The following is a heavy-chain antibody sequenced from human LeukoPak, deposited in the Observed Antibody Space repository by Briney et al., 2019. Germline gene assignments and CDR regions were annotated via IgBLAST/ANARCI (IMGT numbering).Heavy chain of an antibody. CDR3: ARDLYYYDSSGYYGEDYFDY. Sequence: SETLSLTCTVSGGSISSGSYYWSWIRQPAGKGLEWIGRIYTSGSTNYNPSLKSRVTISVDTSKNQFSLKLSSVTAADTAVYYCARDLYYYDSSGYYGEDYFDYWGQGTLLTVSS. D-gene: IGHD3-22*01. CDR1: GGSISSGSYY. V-gene: IGHV4-61*02. J-gene: IGHJ4*02. CDR2: IYTSGST.